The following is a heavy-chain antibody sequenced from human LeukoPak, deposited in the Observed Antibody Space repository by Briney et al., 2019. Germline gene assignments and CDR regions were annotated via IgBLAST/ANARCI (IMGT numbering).Heavy chain of an antibody. CDR3: ARAWESIAGYYFDY. CDR2: SNPSFNPGGDVT. CDR1: GDTFSSYH. J-gene: IGHJ4*02. Sequence: ASGKVSCKASGDTFSSYHIHGVRQAPGQGLEWRGKSNPSFNPGGDVTSYAQKFQGRVTMTRDISTNTVYMELSSLTSEDTAVYYCARAWESIAGYYFDYWGQGTLVTVSS. D-gene: IGHD1-26*01. V-gene: IGHV1-46*01.